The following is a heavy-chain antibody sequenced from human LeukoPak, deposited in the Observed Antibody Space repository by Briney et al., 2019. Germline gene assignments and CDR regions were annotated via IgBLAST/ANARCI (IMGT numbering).Heavy chain of an antibody. CDR1: GFTFSSYA. Sequence: GGSLRLSCAASGFTFSSYAMHWVRQAPGKGPEWVAVISYDGSNKYYADSVKGRFTISRDNSKNTLYLQMNSLRAEDTAVYYCARDIVGATTNAFDIWGQGTMVTVSS. V-gene: IGHV3-30*04. CDR2: ISYDGSNK. J-gene: IGHJ3*02. CDR3: ARDIVGATTNAFDI. D-gene: IGHD1-26*01.